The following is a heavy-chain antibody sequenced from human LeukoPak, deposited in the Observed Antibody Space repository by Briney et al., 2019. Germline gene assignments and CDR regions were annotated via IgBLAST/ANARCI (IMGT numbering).Heavy chain of an antibody. CDR2: ISSSSSYI. CDR3: ARDAEQQLVNYMDV. J-gene: IGHJ6*03. V-gene: IGHV3-21*01. D-gene: IGHD6-13*01. CDR1: GFTFSSYS. Sequence: GGSLRLSCAASGFTFSSYSMNWVRQAPGRGLEWVSSISSSSSYIYYADSVKGRFTISRDNAKSSLYLQMNSLRAEDTAVYYCARDAEQQLVNYMDVWGKGTTVTVSS.